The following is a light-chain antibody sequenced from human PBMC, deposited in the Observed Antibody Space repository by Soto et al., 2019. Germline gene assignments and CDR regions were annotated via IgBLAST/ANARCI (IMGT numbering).Light chain of an antibody. J-gene: IGLJ2*01. CDR2: DVS. Sequence: QSALTQPASVSGSPGQSITISCTGTSSDVGGYNYVSWYQQHPGKAPKLMIHDVSTWPSGVSNRFAGSKSGNTASLTISGLQAEDEADYYCSSHTSSSTLVVFGGGTKLTVL. V-gene: IGLV2-14*01. CDR1: SSDVGGYNY. CDR3: SSHTSSSTLVV.